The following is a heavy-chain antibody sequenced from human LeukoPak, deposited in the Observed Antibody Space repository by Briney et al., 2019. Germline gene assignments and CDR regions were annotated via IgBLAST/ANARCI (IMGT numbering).Heavy chain of an antibody. CDR3: ARLGLLHSGRQANWFDP. V-gene: IGHV1-18*01. D-gene: IGHD4-23*01. Sequence: ASVKVSCKASGYTLTSYSISWVRQPPGQGLEWMGWITAYNGNTNYAQKLQGRVTMPTDTSTSTAYMELRSLRSDDTAVYYCARLGLLHSGRQANWFDPWGQGTLVTVSS. J-gene: IGHJ5*02. CDR2: ITAYNGNT. CDR1: GYTLTSYS.